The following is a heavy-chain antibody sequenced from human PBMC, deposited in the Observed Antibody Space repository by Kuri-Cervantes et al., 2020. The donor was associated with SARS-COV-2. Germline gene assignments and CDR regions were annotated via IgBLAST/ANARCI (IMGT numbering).Heavy chain of an antibody. V-gene: IGHV4-34*01. J-gene: IGHJ4*02. D-gene: IGHD2-2*01. CDR2: VNHRGST. CDR3: ARGVVNFDY. CDR1: GESFSGYY. Sequence: GSLRLSCAFYGESFSGYYWNWIRQSPGKGLEWIGEVNHRGSTNYNPSLKSRVTISVDTSSKQFSLHLGSVTAADTAVYYCARGVVNFDYWGQGTLVTVSS.